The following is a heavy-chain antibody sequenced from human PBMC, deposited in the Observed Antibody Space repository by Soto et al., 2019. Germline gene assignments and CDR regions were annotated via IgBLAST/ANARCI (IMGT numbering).Heavy chain of an antibody. V-gene: IGHV5-10-1*01. Sequence: PGESLKISCKGSGYSFTSYWISRVRQMPGKGLEWMGRIDPSDSYTNYSPSFQGHVTISADKSISTAYLQWSSLKASDTAMYYCARHPSITMVRGGPRYYYGMDVWGQGTTVTVSS. D-gene: IGHD3-10*01. CDR1: GYSFTSYW. CDR2: IDPSDSYT. CDR3: ARHPSITMVRGGPRYYYGMDV. J-gene: IGHJ6*02.